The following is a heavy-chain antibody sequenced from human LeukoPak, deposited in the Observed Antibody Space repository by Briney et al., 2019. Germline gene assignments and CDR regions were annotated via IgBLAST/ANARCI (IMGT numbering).Heavy chain of an antibody. CDR2: ISGSGGST. V-gene: IGHV3-23*01. CDR1: GFTFSNSA. J-gene: IGHJ4*02. Sequence: GGSLRLSCAASGFTFSNSALSWVRQAPGKGLEWVSDISGSGGSTYYADSVKGRFTISRDNSKNTLYLQMNSLRAEDTAVYYCAKDRDNYVDYWGQGTLVTASS. CDR3: AKDRDNYVDY.